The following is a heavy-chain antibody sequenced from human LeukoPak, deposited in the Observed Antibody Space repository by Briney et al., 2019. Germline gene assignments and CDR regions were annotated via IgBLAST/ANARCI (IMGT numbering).Heavy chain of an antibody. CDR2: IYYSGST. J-gene: IGHJ4*02. V-gene: IGHV4-61*01. CDR1: GGSISSGSYY. D-gene: IGHD5-18*01. Sequence: SETLSLTCTVSGGSISSGSYYWSWIRQPPGKGLEWIGYIYYSGSTNYNPSLKSRVTISVDTSKNQFSLKLSSVTAADTAVYYCARGTAMALSTFDYWGQGTLVTVSS. CDR3: ARGTAMALSTFDY.